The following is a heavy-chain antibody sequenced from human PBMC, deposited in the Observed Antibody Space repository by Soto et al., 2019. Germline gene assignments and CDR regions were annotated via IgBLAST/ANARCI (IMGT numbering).Heavy chain of an antibody. J-gene: IGHJ6*02. V-gene: IGHV1-18*01. CDR2: ISTSNNNT. Sequence: QVQLVQSGAEVKKPGASVKVSCKAFGYAFTTKGLTWVRQAPGQGPEWMGWISTSNNNTRYTQMLQDRFTMTTDRSTSTAYMELRSLTSDDTAVYYCARDGHPYGMDVWGQGTTVTVSS. CDR1: GYAFTTKG. CDR3: ARDGHPYGMDV.